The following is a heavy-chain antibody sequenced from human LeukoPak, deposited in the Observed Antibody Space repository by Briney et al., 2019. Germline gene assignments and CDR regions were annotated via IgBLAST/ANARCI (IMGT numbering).Heavy chain of an antibody. J-gene: IGHJ4*02. Sequence: SETLSLTCTVSGGSISSSSYYWGWIRQPPGKGLEWGGSIYYSGSTYYNPSLKSRVTISVDTSKNQFSLKLSSVTAADTAVYYCARQTRRYDSSGYRYFDYWGQGTLVTVSS. CDR1: GGSISSSSYY. V-gene: IGHV4-39*01. D-gene: IGHD3-22*01. CDR2: IYYSGST. CDR3: ARQTRRYDSSGYRYFDY.